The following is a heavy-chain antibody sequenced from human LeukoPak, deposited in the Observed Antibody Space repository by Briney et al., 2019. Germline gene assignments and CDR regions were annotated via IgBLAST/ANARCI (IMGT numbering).Heavy chain of an antibody. CDR3: ARRTYYDFWSGYPPLPNYFDY. D-gene: IGHD3-3*01. V-gene: IGHV1-2*06. CDR1: GYTFTGYY. CDR2: VNPKSGDT. Sequence: ASVKVSCKASGYTFTGYYLHWVRQAPGQGLEWMGRVNPKSGDTLYAQKFQGRVTVTRDTSISTVYMELSGLRSDDTAVYYCARRTYYDFWSGYPPLPNYFDYWGQGTLVTVSS. J-gene: IGHJ4*02.